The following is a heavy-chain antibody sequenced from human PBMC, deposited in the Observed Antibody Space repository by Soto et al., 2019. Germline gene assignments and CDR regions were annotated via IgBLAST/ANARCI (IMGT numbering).Heavy chain of an antibody. CDR3: AVLNSLDY. D-gene: IGHD1-1*01. CDR1: GFTFSRYD. V-gene: IGHV3-13*04. CDR2: IGAGADT. J-gene: IGHJ4*02. Sequence: PGGSLRLSCETSGFTFSRYDFHWVRQASGQGLEWVSGIGAGADTYYSDSVKGRFTISRDNAKNTLYLQMNSLRAEDTAVYYCAVLNSLDYWGQGTLVTVSS.